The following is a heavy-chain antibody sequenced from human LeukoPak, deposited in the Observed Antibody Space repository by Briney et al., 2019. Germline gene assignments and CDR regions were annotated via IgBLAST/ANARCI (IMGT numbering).Heavy chain of an antibody. CDR1: GFSFTIYW. J-gene: IGHJ4*02. D-gene: IGHD3-10*01. CDR3: AKLAKYFYGSETYYFFEH. CDR2: IKQDGTEK. V-gene: IGHV3-7*01. Sequence: PGGSLRLSCAASGFSFTIYWMSWVRQAPGKGLECVANIKQDGTEKYYVDSVKGRFTISRANAKNSLYLQMNSLRVEDTAVYYCAKLAKYFYGSETYYFFEHWGQGTPVTASS.